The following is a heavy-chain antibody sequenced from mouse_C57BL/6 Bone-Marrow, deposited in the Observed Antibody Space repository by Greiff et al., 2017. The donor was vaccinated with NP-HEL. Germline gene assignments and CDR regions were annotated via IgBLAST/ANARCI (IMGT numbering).Heavy chain of an antibody. J-gene: IGHJ2*01. Sequence: VQLQQPGAELVKPGASVKMSCKASGYTFTSYWITWVKQRPGQGLEWIGDIYPGSGSTNYNEKFKSKATLTVDTSSSTAYMQLSSLTSEDSAVYYCARSGDGYYAFDYWGQGTTLTVSS. CDR2: IYPGSGST. V-gene: IGHV1-55*01. D-gene: IGHD2-3*01. CDR1: GYTFTSYW. CDR3: ARSGDGYYAFDY.